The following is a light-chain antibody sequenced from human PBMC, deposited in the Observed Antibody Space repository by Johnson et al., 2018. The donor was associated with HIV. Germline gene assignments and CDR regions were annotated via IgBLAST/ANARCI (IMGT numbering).Light chain of an antibody. Sequence: QSVLTQPPSVSAAPGQKVTISCSGSSSNVVNNYVSWYQQLPGTAPKLLIYDNNKRPSGIPDRFSGSKSGTSATLGITGLQTGDEADYYCGTWDGSLSVYVFGTGTKVTVL. V-gene: IGLV1-51*01. CDR3: GTWDGSLSVYV. J-gene: IGLJ1*01. CDR1: SSNVVNNY. CDR2: DNN.